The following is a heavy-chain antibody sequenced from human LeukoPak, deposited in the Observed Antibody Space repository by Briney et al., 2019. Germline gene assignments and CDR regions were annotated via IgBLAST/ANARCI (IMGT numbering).Heavy chain of an antibody. V-gene: IGHV4-34*01. CDR2: INHSGSA. CDR3: ARGQGTVTTH. J-gene: IGHJ4*02. Sequence: PSETLSLPFAVSGGSFSGYYWTWIRPPPGKGLEWIGEINHSGSANYNPSLKSRVTISLDTSKNQFSLQLSSVTAADTAVYYCARGQGTVTTHWGQGTLVTVSS. D-gene: IGHD4-17*01. CDR1: GGSFSGYY.